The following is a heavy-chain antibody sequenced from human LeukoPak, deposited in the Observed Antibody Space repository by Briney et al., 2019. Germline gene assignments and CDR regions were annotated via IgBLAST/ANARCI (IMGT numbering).Heavy chain of an antibody. CDR2: ISYDGSNK. D-gene: IGHD4-17*01. J-gene: IGHJ4*02. V-gene: IGHV3-30-3*01. Sequence: GGSLRLSCAASGFTFSSYAMHWVHQAPGKGLEWVAVISYDGSNKYYADSVKGRFTISRDNSKNTLYLQMNSLRAEDTAVYYCASANGDYLDYWGQGTLVTVSS. CDR3: ASANGDYLDY. CDR1: GFTFSSYA.